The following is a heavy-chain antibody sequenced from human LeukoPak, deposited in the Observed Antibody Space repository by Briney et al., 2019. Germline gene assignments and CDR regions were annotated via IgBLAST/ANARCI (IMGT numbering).Heavy chain of an antibody. D-gene: IGHD4-11*01. J-gene: IGHJ6*03. CDR1: GGSFSGYY. V-gene: IGHV4-34*01. CDR3: ARGGPITVTTDYYYYYMDV. Sequence: SETLSLTCAVYGGSFSGYYWSWIRQPPGKGLEWIGEINHSGSTNYNPSLKSRVTISVDTSKNQFSLKLSSVTAADTAVYYCARGGPITVTTDYYYYYMDVWAKGPRSPSP. CDR2: INHSGST.